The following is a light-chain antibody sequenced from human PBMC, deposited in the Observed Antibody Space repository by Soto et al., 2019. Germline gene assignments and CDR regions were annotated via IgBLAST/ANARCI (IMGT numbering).Light chain of an antibody. CDR2: DVS. J-gene: IGLJ2*01. CDR3: CSSGGSVI. V-gene: IGLV2-11*01. CDR1: SRDFGADNH. Sequence: QSALTQPRSVSGSPGQSVTISCSGPSRDFGADNHVAWYQQYPDKAPEVMIYDVSQRPSGVPARFSGSKSGNTASLTISGLQAEDEADYYCCSSGGSVIFGGGTKVTVL.